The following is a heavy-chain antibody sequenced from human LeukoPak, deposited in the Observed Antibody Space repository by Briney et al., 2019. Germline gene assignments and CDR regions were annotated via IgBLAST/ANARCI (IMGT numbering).Heavy chain of an antibody. D-gene: IGHD2-21*02. CDR2: IYYSGST. V-gene: IGHV4-30-4*01. J-gene: IGHJ5*02. CDR1: GGSISSGDYY. CDR3: ARAWQTKEGDVVSNWFDP. Sequence: PSETLSLTCTVSGGSISSGDYYWSWIRQPPGRGLEWIGYIYYSGSTYYNPSLKSRVTISVDTSKNQFSLKLSSVTAADTAVYYCARAWQTKEGDVVSNWFDPWGQGTLVTVSS.